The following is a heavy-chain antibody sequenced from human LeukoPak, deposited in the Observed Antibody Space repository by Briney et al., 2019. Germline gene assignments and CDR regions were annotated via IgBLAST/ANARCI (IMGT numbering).Heavy chain of an antibody. D-gene: IGHD3-22*01. V-gene: IGHV3-7*01. CDR3: ARERYYDSSGYYPFDY. CDR1: GFTFSSYW. Sequence: GGSLRLSCAASGFTFSSYWMSWVRQAPGKGLEWVANIKQDGSEKYYVDSVKGRFTISRDNAKNSLYLQMNRLRAEDTAVYYCARERYYDSSGYYPFDYWGQGTLVTVSS. J-gene: IGHJ4*02. CDR2: IKQDGSEK.